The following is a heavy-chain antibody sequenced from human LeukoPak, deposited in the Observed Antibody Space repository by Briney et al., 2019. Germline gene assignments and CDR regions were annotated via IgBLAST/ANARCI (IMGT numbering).Heavy chain of an antibody. J-gene: IGHJ6*02. CDR2: ISSSGSTI. Sequence: PGGSLRLSCAASGFTFSDYYISWIRQAPGEGLEWVSYISSSGSTIYYADSLKGRFTISRDNAKNSLYLQMNSLRAEDTAVYYCARDLFRDDPRKYYYYGMDVWGQGTTVTVSS. V-gene: IGHV3-11*01. CDR3: ARDLFRDDPRKYYYYGMDV. D-gene: IGHD2-21*01. CDR1: GFTFSDYY.